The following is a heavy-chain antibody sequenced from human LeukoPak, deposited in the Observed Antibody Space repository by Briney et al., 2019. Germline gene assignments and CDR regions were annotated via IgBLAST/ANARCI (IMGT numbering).Heavy chain of an antibody. D-gene: IGHD3-22*01. Sequence: GGSLRLSCAASGFTFDDYAMHWVRQAPGKGLEWVSGISWNSGSIGYADSVKGRFTISRDNAKNSLYLQMNSLRAEDTALYYCAKDIHPIVMTRDGAFDIWGQGTMVTVSS. CDR3: AKDIHPIVMTRDGAFDI. CDR1: GFTFDDYA. CDR2: ISWNSGSI. J-gene: IGHJ3*02. V-gene: IGHV3-9*01.